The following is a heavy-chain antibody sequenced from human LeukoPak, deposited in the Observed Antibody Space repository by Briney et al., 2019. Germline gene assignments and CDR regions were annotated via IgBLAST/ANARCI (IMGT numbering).Heavy chain of an antibody. J-gene: IGHJ4*02. CDR1: GFTFSDYY. V-gene: IGHV3-11*06. Sequence: GGSLRLSCAASGFTFSDYYMSWIRQAPGKGLEWVSYISSSGSHTMYADSVKGRFTVSRDNAKNSLYLQVNSLRAEDTAVYYCARDRRCSGGSCYYFDYWGQGTLVTVSS. CDR3: ARDRRCSGGSCYYFDY. D-gene: IGHD2-15*01. CDR2: ISSSGSHT.